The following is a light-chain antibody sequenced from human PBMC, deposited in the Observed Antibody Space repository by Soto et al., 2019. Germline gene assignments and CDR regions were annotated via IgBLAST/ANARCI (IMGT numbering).Light chain of an antibody. CDR2: GAS. CDR3: QQYNNWPPYT. V-gene: IGKV3-15*01. CDR1: QSVSSN. J-gene: IGKJ2*01. Sequence: EIVMTQSPATLSVSPGERATLSCRSSQSVSSNLAWYQQKPGQAPRLLIYGASTRAPGIPARFSGSGSGTAFTLTISSLQTEDFAVYYCQQYNNWPPYTFGQRTKLEIK.